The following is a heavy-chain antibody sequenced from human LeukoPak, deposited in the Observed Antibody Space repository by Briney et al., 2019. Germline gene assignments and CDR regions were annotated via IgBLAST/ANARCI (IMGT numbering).Heavy chain of an antibody. CDR1: GYSFTNYW. CDR2: IYPDDSDT. J-gene: IGHJ4*02. V-gene: IGHV5-51*01. D-gene: IGHD6-19*01. CDR3: AKLGAYTSSWYGFVDY. Sequence: GESLKISCKSSGYSFTNYWIGWVRQMPGKGLEWMGIIYPDDSDTRYSPSFQGQVTISVEKSISTAYLQWNSLKASDTAMYYCAKLGAYTSSWYGFVDYWGQGTLITVSS.